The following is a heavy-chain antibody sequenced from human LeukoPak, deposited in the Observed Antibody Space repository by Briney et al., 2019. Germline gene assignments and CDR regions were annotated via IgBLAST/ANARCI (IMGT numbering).Heavy chain of an antibody. CDR2: FDPDTVET. D-gene: IGHD3-22*01. CDR3: ATVRYYDSPGDSDYFDF. J-gene: IGHJ4*02. Sequence: GASVKVSCRVSGYTLTELSMHWVRQAPGKGLEWMGGFDPDTVETIYAQKFQGRVTMTEDTSTDTAYMDLSSLRSDDTAVYYCATVRYYDSPGDSDYFDFWGQGTPVTVSS. CDR1: GYTLTELS. V-gene: IGHV1-24*01.